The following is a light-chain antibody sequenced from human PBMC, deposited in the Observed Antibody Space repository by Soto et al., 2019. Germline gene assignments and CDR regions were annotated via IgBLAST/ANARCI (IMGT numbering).Light chain of an antibody. J-gene: IGKJ2*01. CDR3: QQYNKWPYS. CDR1: QSVGRN. Sequence: EIVMTQSPVALSVSPGESAALSCRASQSVGRNFAWYQQRPGQAPRVLIYGTSTRATGVPARFSGSGSGTDFTLTISSLQSEDLAVYYCQQYNKWPYSFGQGTRLEIK. CDR2: GTS. V-gene: IGKV3-15*01.